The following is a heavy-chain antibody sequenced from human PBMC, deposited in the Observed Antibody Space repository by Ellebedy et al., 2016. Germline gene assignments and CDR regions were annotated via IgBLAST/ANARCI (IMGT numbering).Heavy chain of an antibody. V-gene: IGHV4-30-4*01. CDR3: ARWRELRYFDWLLEGFDY. D-gene: IGHD3-9*01. CDR2: IYYSGST. J-gene: IGHJ4*02. CDR1: GGSISSGDYY. Sequence: LRLXXTVSGGSISSGDYYWSWIRQPPGKGLEWIGYIYYSGSTYYNPSLKSRVTISVDTSKNQFSLKLSSVTAADTAVYYCARWRELRYFDWLLEGFDYWGQGTLVTVSS.